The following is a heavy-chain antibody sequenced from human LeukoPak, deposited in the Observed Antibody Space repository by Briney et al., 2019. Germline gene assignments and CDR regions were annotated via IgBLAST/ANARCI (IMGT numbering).Heavy chain of an antibody. CDR3: ARSMGCGGDCPLAIDY. Sequence: SETLSLTCAVYGGSFSGYYWSWIRQPPGKGLEWIGEINHSGSTNYNPSLKRRVTISVDTSKNQFSLKLSSVTAADTAVYYCARSMGCGGDCPLAIDYWGQGTLVTVSS. D-gene: IGHD2-21*02. CDR1: GGSFSGYY. CDR2: INHSGST. V-gene: IGHV4-34*01. J-gene: IGHJ4*02.